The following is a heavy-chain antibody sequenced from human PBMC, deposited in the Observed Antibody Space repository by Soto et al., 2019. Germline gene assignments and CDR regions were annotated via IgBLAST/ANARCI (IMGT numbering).Heavy chain of an antibody. CDR1: GFTFSSYE. Sequence: HPGGSLRLSCAASGFTFSSYEMNWVRQAPGKGLEWVSYISSSGSTIYYADSVKGRFTISRDNAKNSLYLQMNSLRAEDTAVYYCARDRYSSSFAYYYGMDVWGQGTTVTVSS. V-gene: IGHV3-48*03. J-gene: IGHJ6*02. CDR3: ARDRYSSSFAYYYGMDV. CDR2: ISSSGSTI. D-gene: IGHD6-6*01.